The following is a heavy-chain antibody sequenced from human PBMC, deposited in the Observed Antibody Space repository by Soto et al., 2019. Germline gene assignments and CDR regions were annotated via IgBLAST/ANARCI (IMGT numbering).Heavy chain of an antibody. CDR2: ISSSSSSI. D-gene: IGHD3-3*01. Sequence: EVQLVESGGGLVKPGGSLRLSCAASGFTFSSYSMNWVRQAPGQGLEWVSSISSSSSSIYYADSVKGRFTISRDNAKNSLYLQMNSLRAEDTAVYYCASLPHYDFWSGYSNFDYWGQGTLVTVSS. J-gene: IGHJ4*02. CDR1: GFTFSSYS. CDR3: ASLPHYDFWSGYSNFDY. V-gene: IGHV3-21*01.